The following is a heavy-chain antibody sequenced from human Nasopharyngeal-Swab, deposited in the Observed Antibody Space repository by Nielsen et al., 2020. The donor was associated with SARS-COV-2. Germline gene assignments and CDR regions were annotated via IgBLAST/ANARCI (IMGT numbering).Heavy chain of an antibody. J-gene: IGHJ6*03. CDR1: GYTFTGYY. D-gene: IGHD2-2*03. CDR3: ARGPPGYCSSTSCSYYYYYMDV. CDR2: INPSGGST. V-gene: IGHV1-46*01. Sequence: ASVKVSCKASGYTFTGYYMHWVRQAPGQGLEWMGIINPSGGSTSYAQKFQGRVTMTRDTSTSTVYMELSSLRSEDTAVYYCARGPPGYCSSTSCSYYYYYMDVWGKGTTVTVSS.